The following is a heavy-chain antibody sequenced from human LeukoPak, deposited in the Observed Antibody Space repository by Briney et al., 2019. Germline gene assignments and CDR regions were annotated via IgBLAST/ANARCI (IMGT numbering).Heavy chain of an antibody. V-gene: IGHV1-69*05. CDR1: GATFSSSA. CDR2: VIPILGTT. Sequence: SVKVSCKASGATFSSSAISWVRRAPGQGLEWMGGVIPILGTTNYAQKFQDRVSITTDESTSTAYLELSSLRSVDTAVYYCARDDASATMRFDSWGQGTLVTVSS. CDR3: ARDDASATMRFDS. J-gene: IGHJ4*02.